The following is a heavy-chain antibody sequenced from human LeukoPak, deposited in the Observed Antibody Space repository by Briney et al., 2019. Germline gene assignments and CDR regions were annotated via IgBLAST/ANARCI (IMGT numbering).Heavy chain of an antibody. V-gene: IGHV1-18*01. J-gene: IGHJ4*02. CDR2: ISAYNGNT. CDR3: ALILSYYDSSGYSGFDY. D-gene: IGHD3-22*01. Sequence: ASVKVSCKASGYTFTSYGISWVRQAPGQGLEWMGWISAYNGNTNYAQKLQGRVTMTTDTSTSTAYMELRSLRSDDTAVYYCALILSYYDSSGYSGFDYWGQGTLVTVSS. CDR1: GYTFTSYG.